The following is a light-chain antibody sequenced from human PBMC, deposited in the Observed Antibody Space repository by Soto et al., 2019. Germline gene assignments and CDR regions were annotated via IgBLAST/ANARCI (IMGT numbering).Light chain of an antibody. J-gene: IGKJ5*01. CDR2: AAS. Sequence: IQMTQSPSSLSASVGDRVTITCRASQGISSYLAWYQQKPGKAPELLIYAASTLQSGVPSRFSGSGSGTDFTLTISCLQSEDFATYYCQQYYSFPPTFGQGTGLEIK. CDR3: QQYYSFPPT. V-gene: IGKV1D-8*01. CDR1: QGISSY.